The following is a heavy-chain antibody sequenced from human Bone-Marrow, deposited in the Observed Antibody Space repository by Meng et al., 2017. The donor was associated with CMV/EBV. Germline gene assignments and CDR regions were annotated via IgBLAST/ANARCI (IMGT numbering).Heavy chain of an antibody. D-gene: IGHD4-17*01. V-gene: IGHV3-23*03. CDR1: GFTFSSYA. CDR3: ATASTVTTHPPDYYYYYGMDV. J-gene: IGHJ6*02. Sequence: GGSLRLSCAASGFTFSSYAMSWVRQAPGKGLEWVSVIYSGGSSTYYADSVKGRFTISRDNSKNTLYLQMNSLRAEDTAVYYCATASTVTTHPPDYYYYYGMDVWGQGTTVTVSS. CDR2: IYSGGSST.